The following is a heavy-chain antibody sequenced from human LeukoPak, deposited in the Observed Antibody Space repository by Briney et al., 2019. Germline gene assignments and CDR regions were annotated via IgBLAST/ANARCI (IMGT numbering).Heavy chain of an antibody. D-gene: IGHD2-2*01. CDR1: GGSISSSNW. J-gene: IGHJ4*02. CDR3: ARDRPYCSSTSCYGV. Sequence: PSGTLSLTCAVSGGSISSSNWWSWVRQPPGKGLEWIGEIYHSGSTYYNPSLKSRVTISVDRSKNQFSLKLSSVTAADTAVYYCARDRPYCSSTSCYGVWGQGTLVTVSS. CDR2: IYHSGST. V-gene: IGHV4-4*02.